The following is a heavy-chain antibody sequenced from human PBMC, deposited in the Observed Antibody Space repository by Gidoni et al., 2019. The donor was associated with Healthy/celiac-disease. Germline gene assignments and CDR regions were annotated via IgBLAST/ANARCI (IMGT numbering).Heavy chain of an antibody. CDR3: ARIAPPGWFDP. V-gene: IGHV1-3*01. J-gene: IGHJ5*02. D-gene: IGHD6-13*01. Sequence: QVQLVQSGAEVKKPGASVKVSCKASGYTFTSYAMHLVRQAPGQRLEWMGWINAGNGNTKYSQKFQGRVTITRDTSASTAYMELSSLRSEDTAVYYCARIAPPGWFDPWGQGTLVTVSS. CDR1: GYTFTSYA. CDR2: INAGNGNT.